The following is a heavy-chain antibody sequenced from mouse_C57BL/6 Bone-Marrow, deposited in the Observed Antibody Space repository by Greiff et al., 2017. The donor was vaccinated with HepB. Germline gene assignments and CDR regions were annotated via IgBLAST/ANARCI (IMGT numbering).Heavy chain of an antibody. CDR3: TRSGGYYGSYYFDY. CDR2: IDPETGGT. V-gene: IGHV1-15*01. CDR1: GYTFTDYE. Sequence: VQLQQSGAELVRPGASVTLSCKASGYTFTDYEMHWVKQTPVHGLEWIGAIDPETGGTAYNQKFKGKAILTADKSSSTAYMELRSLTSEDSAVYYCTRSGGYYGSYYFDYWGQGTTLTVSS. J-gene: IGHJ2*01. D-gene: IGHD1-1*01.